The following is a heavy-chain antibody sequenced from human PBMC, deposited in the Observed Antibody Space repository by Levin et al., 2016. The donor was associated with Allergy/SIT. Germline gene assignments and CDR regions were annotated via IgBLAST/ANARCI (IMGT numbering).Heavy chain of an antibody. CDR3: AGYASGSYGY. Sequence: SETLSLTCSVSGGSISGFYWSWIRQPPGKGLEWIGHIDYSGSTNYNPSLKSRVTISIDTSKNQFSLRLSSVTAADTAMYYCAGYASGSYGYWGLGPLVTVSS. J-gene: IGHJ4*02. D-gene: IGHD3-10*01. CDR2: IDYSGST. CDR1: GGSISGFY. V-gene: IGHV4-59*01.